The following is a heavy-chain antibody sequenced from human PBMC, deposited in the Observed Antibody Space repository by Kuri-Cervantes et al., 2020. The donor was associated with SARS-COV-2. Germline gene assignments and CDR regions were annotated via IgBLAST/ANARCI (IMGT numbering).Heavy chain of an antibody. J-gene: IGHJ3*02. CDR2: INHSGST. V-gene: IGHV4-34*01. CDR3: ARGHWSGYSNAAEMGAFDI. Sequence: ESLKISCAASGFTFSDYYMSWIRQAPGKGLEWVGEINHSGSTNYNPSLKSRVTISVDTSKNQFSLKLSSVTAADTAVYYCARGHWSGYSNAAEMGAFDIWGQGTMVTVSS. D-gene: IGHD3-3*01. CDR1: GFTFSDYY.